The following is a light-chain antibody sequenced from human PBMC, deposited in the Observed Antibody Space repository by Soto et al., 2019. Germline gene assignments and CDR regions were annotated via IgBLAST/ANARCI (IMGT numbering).Light chain of an antibody. CDR2: DVR. CDR1: NSDVGGYNS. CDR3: SSYTSGNTFV. V-gene: IGLV2-14*01. J-gene: IGLJ2*01. Sequence: QSALTQPASVSGSPGQSITISCAGTNSDVGGYNSVSWYQHHPGKAPKLMVYDVRDRPSGVSNRFSGSKSGNTASLTISGLQAEDEADYYCSSYTSGNTFVFCGGTKLTVL.